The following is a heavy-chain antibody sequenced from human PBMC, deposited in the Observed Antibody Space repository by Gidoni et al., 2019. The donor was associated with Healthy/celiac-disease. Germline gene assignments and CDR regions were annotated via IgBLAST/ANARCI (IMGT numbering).Heavy chain of an antibody. V-gene: IGHV3-9*01. CDR1: GFAFGGHA. CDR2: ISWNSGSI. J-gene: IGHJ3*02. Sequence: VQLVESGGGLVQPGRSLRLSCADSGFAFGGHAMHWVRQAPGKGLEWVSGISWNSGSIGYADSVKGRFTISRDNAKNSLYLQMNSLRAEDTALYYCANSLQPGRGMGDPPAFDIWGQGTMVTVSS. D-gene: IGHD2-21*02. CDR3: ANSLQPGRGMGDPPAFDI.